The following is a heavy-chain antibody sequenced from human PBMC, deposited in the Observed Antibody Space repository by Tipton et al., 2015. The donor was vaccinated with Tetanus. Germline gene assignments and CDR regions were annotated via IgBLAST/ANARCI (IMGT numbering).Heavy chain of an antibody. Sequence: TLSLTCSVSGGSVYNRNYYWGWIRQPPGKGLEWIGSMYYSGSTYYNPSLKSRVTISVDTSQKQISLKVNSVTAADTAVYYCARDRGVRGGYYYYHGMDVWGQGTTVTVSS. CDR3: ARDRGVRGGYYYYHGMDV. D-gene: IGHD3-10*01. J-gene: IGHJ6*02. CDR1: GGSVYNRNYY. CDR2: MYYSGST. V-gene: IGHV4-39*07.